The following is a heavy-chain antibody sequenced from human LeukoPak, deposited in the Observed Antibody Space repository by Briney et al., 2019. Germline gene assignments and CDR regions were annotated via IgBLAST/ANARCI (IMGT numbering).Heavy chain of an antibody. CDR1: GYTFTGYY. CDR2: INPNSGGT. CDR3: ARDPPIGGADVFDI. Sequence: ASVKVSCKAAGYTFTGYYMHWVRQAPGPGLEWMGWINPNSGGTNYAQKFQGRVTMTRDTSISTAYMELSRLTSDDTAVYYCARDPPIGGADVFDIWGQGTMVTVSS. J-gene: IGHJ3*02. D-gene: IGHD3-10*01. V-gene: IGHV1-2*02.